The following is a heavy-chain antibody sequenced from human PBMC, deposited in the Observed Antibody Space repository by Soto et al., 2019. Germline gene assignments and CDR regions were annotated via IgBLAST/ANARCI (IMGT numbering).Heavy chain of an antibody. J-gene: IGHJ1*01. V-gene: IGHV2-5*02. D-gene: IGHD3-22*01. CDR2: IYWDDDK. Sequence: QITLKESGPPLVKPTQTLTLTCTFSGFSLSTSGVGVGWIRQPPGKALEWLALIYWDDDKRYSPSLKSRLTINNDTTKNQVVLTMTNMDPVDTATDYCALHKDYYDSSGYYSGAEYFQHWGQGTLVTVSS. CDR1: GFSLSTSGVG. CDR3: ALHKDYYDSSGYYSGAEYFQH.